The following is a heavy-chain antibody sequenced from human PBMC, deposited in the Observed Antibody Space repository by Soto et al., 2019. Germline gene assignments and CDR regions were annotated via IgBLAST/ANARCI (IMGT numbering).Heavy chain of an antibody. CDR3: ARLEMATITDYYYYGMDV. V-gene: IGHV3-33*01. CDR2: IWYDGSNK. CDR1: GFTFSSYG. J-gene: IGHJ6*02. Sequence: QVQLVESGGGVVQPGRSLRLSCAASGFTFSSYGMHWVRQAPGKGLEWVAVIWYDGSNKYYADSVKGRFTISRDNSKNTXFLQMNSLRAEDTAVYYCARLEMATITDYYYYGMDVWGQGTTVTVSS. D-gene: IGHD5-12*01.